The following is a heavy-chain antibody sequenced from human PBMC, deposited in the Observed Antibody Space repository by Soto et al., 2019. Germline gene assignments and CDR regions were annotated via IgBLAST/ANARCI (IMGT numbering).Heavy chain of an antibody. CDR1: GGSISSGGYY. J-gene: IGHJ6*02. Sequence: PSETLSLTCTVSGGSISSGGYYWSWIRQHPGKGLEWIGYIYYSGSTYYNPSLKSRVTISVDTSKNQFSLKLSSVTAADTAVYYCARENPTTVRSMDVWGQGTTVTVSS. CDR2: IYYSGST. CDR3: ARENPTTVRSMDV. D-gene: IGHD4-17*01. V-gene: IGHV4-31*03.